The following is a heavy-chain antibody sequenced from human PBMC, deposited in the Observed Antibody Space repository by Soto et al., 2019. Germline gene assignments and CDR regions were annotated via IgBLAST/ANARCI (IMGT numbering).Heavy chain of an antibody. V-gene: IGHV3-74*01. Sequence: EVQLVDSGGGLVQPGGSLRLSCAASGFTFSSYWIHWVRQAPGEGLVWVSRIKGDGITTNYADSVKGRFTISRDYAKKTVVLQMNSLRAEDTGVYYCGRGAFGAYYLDYWGQGTLVTVSS. CDR2: IKGDGITT. J-gene: IGHJ4*02. CDR1: GFTFSSYW. D-gene: IGHD3-3*01. CDR3: GRGAFGAYYLDY.